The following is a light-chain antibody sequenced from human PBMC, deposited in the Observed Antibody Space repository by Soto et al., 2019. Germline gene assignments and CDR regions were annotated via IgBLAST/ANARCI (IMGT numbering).Light chain of an antibody. J-gene: IGKJ4*01. Sequence: ENVLTHSLGTLSLSPCERATLSWSASQSVSSSYLAWYQQKPGQAPRLLIYGASSRATGIPDRFSGSGSGTDFTLTISRLEPEDFAVYYCQQYGSPLTFGGGTKV. V-gene: IGKV3-20*01. CDR3: QQYGSPLT. CDR2: GAS. CDR1: QSVSSSY.